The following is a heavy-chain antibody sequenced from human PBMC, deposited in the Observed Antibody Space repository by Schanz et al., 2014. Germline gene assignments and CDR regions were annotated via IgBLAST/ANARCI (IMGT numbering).Heavy chain of an antibody. Sequence: EVLLVESGGGLVQPGGSLRLSCAASGFTFSTYAMTWVRQAPGKGLVWVSRTSHDGSFTTFADSVKGRFTISRENGKNSLYLQMNSLRAGDTAVYYCARGRRGDCRRTSCTYYFDYWGQGTLVTVSS. J-gene: IGHJ4*02. D-gene: IGHD2-2*01. CDR3: ARGRRGDCRRTSCTYYFDY. V-gene: IGHV3-74*02. CDR1: GFTFSTYA. CDR2: TSHDGSFT.